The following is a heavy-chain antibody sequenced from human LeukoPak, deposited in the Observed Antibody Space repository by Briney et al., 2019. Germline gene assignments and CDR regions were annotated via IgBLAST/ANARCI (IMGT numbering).Heavy chain of an antibody. CDR3: AMASETNCSSTSCYLVRYGMDV. CDR2: ISGSGGST. CDR1: GFTFSSYA. Sequence: GGSLRLSCAASGFTFSSYAMSWVRQAPGKGLEWVSAISGSGGSTYYADSVKGRFTISRDNSKNTLYLQMNSLRAEDTAVYYCAMASETNCSSTSCYLVRYGMDVWGQGTTVTVSS. J-gene: IGHJ6*02. V-gene: IGHV3-23*01. D-gene: IGHD2-2*01.